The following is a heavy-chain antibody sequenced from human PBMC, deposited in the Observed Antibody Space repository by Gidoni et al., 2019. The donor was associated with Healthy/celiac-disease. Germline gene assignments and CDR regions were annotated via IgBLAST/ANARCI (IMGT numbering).Heavy chain of an antibody. CDR1: GGSFSGYY. CDR3: ARDLIVVVPAAMDTVGAFDI. J-gene: IGHJ3*02. Sequence: QVQLQQGGAGLLKPSETLSLTCAVYGGSFSGYYWSWIRQPPGKGLEWMGEINHSGSTNYNPSLKSRVTISVDTSKNQFSLKLSSVTAADTAVYYCARDLIVVVPAAMDTVGAFDIWGQGTMVTVSS. V-gene: IGHV4-34*01. CDR2: INHSGST. D-gene: IGHD2-2*01.